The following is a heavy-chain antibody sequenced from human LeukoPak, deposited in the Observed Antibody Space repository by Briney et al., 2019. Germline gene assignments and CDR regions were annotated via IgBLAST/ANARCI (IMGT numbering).Heavy chain of an antibody. D-gene: IGHD3-22*01. CDR1: GGSFSGYY. CDR3: ARDTYDSSGYYQTHYYYYYYGMDV. V-gene: IGHV4-34*01. J-gene: IGHJ6*02. CDR2: INHSGST. Sequence: SETLSLTCAVYGGSFSGYYWSWIRQPPGKGLEWIGEINHSGSTNYNPPLKSRVTISVDTSKNQFSLKLSSVTAADTAVYYCARDTYDSSGYYQTHYYYYYYGMDVWGQGTTVTVS.